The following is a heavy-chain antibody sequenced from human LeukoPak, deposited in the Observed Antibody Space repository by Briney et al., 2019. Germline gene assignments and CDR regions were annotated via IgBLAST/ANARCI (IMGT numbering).Heavy chain of an antibody. D-gene: IGHD2-21*02. J-gene: IGHJ4*02. CDR1: GYSFTSYW. CDR3: ARPTASYCGGDCYPYY. V-gene: IGHV5-51*01. Sequence: GESLKISCKGSGYSFTSYWIGWVRQMPGKGLEWMGIIYPGDSDTRYSPSFQGQVTISADKSISTAYLQWSSLKASDTAMYYCARPTASYCGGDCYPYYWGQGTLVTVSS. CDR2: IYPGDSDT.